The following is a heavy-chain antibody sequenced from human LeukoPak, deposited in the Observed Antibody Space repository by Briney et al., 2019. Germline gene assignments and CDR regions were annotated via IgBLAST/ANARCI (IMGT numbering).Heavy chain of an antibody. V-gene: IGHV1-2*06. Sequence: ASVKVSCQASGYTFTDYYMHWVRQAPGQGLEWMGRINPNRGGTKYAQKFQGRVTMTRDTSISAAYMELSRLRSDDTAVYYCARGEYYFDPQNPANDAFDIWGQGTMVTVSS. D-gene: IGHD3-22*01. J-gene: IGHJ3*02. CDR2: INPNRGGT. CDR1: GYTFTDYY. CDR3: ARGEYYFDPQNPANDAFDI.